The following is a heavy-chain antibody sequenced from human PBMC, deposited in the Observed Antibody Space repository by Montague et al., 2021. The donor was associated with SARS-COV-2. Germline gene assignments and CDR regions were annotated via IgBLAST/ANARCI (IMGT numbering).Heavy chain of an antibody. J-gene: IGHJ6*02. V-gene: IGHV4-38-2*02. D-gene: IGHD4-11*01. CDR3: AKDDYTPGDYYYYYGMDV. CDR2: IYHSGST. Sequence: SETLSLTCTVSGYSISSGYYWGWIRQPPGKGLEWIGSIYHSGSTYYNPSLKSRVTISVDTSKNQFSLKLSSVTAADTAAYYCAKDDYTPGDYYYYYGMDVWGQGTTVTVSS. CDR1: GYSISSGYY.